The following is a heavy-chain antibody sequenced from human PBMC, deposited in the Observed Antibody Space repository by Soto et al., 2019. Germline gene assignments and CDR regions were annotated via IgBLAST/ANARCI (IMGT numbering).Heavy chain of an antibody. D-gene: IGHD3-3*01. J-gene: IGHJ4*02. V-gene: IGHV1-18*01. Sequence: ASVKVSCKASGYTFTSYGISWVRQAPGQGLEWMGWISAYNGNTNYAQKLQGRVTITRDTSASTAYMELSSLRSEDTAVYYCARSSFGVVIGIDYWGQGTLVTVSS. CDR3: ARSSFGVVIGIDY. CDR2: ISAYNGNT. CDR1: GYTFTSYG.